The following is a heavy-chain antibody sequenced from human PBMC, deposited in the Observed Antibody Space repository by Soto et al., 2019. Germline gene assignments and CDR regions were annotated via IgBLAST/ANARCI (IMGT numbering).Heavy chain of an antibody. D-gene: IGHD5-12*01. V-gene: IGHV3-11*01. Sequence: QVQLVESGGGLVEPRGSLRLSCAASGFTFSDYYMSWIRQAPGKGLEWLSYISSSGATIYYVDSVKGRLTISRDNAKKSLYLQMDSLRAEDTAVYYCARDGVLATGPIDYWGPGTLVTVSS. CDR1: GFTFSDYY. CDR3: ARDGVLATGPIDY. CDR2: ISSSGATI. J-gene: IGHJ4*02.